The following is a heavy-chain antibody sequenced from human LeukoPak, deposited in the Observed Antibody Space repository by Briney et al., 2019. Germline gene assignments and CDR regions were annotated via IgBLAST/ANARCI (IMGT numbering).Heavy chain of an antibody. V-gene: IGHV1-2*02. D-gene: IGHD4-17*01. CDR3: ARDSYYGDSRSYYFDY. Sequence: ASVKVSCKASGYTFTGHYMHWVRQAPGQGLEWMGWINPNSGGINYAQKFQGRVTMTRDTSISTVYMELSSLRSDDTAVYYCARDSYYGDSRSYYFDYWGQGTLVTVSS. CDR2: INPNSGGI. J-gene: IGHJ4*02. CDR1: GYTFTGHY.